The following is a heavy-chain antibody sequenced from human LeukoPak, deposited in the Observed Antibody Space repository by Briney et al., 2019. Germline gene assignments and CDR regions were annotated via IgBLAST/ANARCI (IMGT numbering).Heavy chain of an antibody. CDR1: GGTFSTYA. CDR2: IIPMPGTT. V-gene: IGHV1-69*04. D-gene: IGHD2-2*01. Sequence: GASVKVSCKSSGGTFSTYAISWVRQAPGQGLEWMGRIIPMPGTTDYAQKFQGRVTITADRSTTTAYMELSSLRSEDTAVYYCARGRGCSSTSCYFEDWFDPWGQGTLVTVSS. J-gene: IGHJ5*02. CDR3: ARGRGCSSTSCYFEDWFDP.